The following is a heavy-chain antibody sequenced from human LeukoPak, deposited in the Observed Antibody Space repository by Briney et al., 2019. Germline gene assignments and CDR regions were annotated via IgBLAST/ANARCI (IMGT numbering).Heavy chain of an antibody. D-gene: IGHD3-10*01. J-gene: IGHJ4*02. CDR3: ARDDYYGSGSFSFDY. CDR2: ISSSSSYI. V-gene: IGHV3-21*01. Sequence: GGSLRLSCAASGFTFSSYSMNWVRRAPGKGLEWVSSISSSSSYIYYADSVKGRFTISRDNAKNSLYLQMNSLRAEDTAVYYCARDDYYGSGSFSFDYWGQGTLVTVSS. CDR1: GFTFSSYS.